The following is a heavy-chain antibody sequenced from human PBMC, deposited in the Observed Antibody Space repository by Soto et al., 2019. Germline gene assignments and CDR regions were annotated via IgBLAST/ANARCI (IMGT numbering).Heavy chain of an antibody. CDR1: GYTFTSYY. V-gene: IGHV1-46*01. J-gene: IGHJ4*02. CDR2: INPSGGST. CDR3: ARERSVLWFGEGFDY. Sequence: GASVKVSCKASGYTFTSYYMHWVRQAPGQGLEWMGIINPSGGSTSYAQKFQGRVTMTRDTSTSTVYMELSSLRSEDTAVYYCARERSVLWFGEGFDYWGQGTLVTVSS. D-gene: IGHD3-10*01.